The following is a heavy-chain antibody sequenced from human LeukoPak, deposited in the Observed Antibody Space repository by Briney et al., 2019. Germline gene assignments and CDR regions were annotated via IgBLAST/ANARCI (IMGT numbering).Heavy chain of an antibody. V-gene: IGHV3-7*01. D-gene: IGHD5-24*01. J-gene: IGHJ4*02. CDR3: AREMATGDYYFDY. Sequence: GGSLRLSCAASGFTFSSYWMSWVRQAPGKGLEWVANIKQDGSEKYYVDSVKGRFTISRDNAKNSLYLQMNSLRAEDTAVYYCAREMATGDYYFDYWGQGTLVTVSS. CDR2: IKQDGSEK. CDR1: GFTFSSYW.